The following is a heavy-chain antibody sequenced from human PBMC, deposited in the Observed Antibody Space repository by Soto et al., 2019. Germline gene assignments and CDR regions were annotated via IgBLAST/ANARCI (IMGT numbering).Heavy chain of an antibody. D-gene: IGHD5-12*01. CDR3: ATGLRSVYGPFDS. J-gene: IGHJ4*02. CDR2: LSGGGDST. V-gene: IGHV3-23*01. CDR1: GFMFSSYA. Sequence: EVQLLESGGGLVQPGGSLRLSCAACGFMFSSYAMTWVRRAPGKGLEWVSALSGGGDSTYYAASVRGRLPISRDNSKNTLYLQMNSLRAEDTAVYYCATGLRSVYGPFDSWGQGKLVNVSS.